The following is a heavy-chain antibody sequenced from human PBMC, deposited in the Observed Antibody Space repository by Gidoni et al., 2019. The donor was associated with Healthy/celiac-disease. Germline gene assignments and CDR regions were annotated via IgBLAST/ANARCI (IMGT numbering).Heavy chain of an antibody. CDR3: AKELATVTPGYFDY. Sequence: FTISRDNSKNTLSLQMNSLRAEETAVYYCAKELATVTPGYFDYWGQGTLVTVSS. J-gene: IGHJ4*02. D-gene: IGHD4-4*01. V-gene: IGHV3-23*01.